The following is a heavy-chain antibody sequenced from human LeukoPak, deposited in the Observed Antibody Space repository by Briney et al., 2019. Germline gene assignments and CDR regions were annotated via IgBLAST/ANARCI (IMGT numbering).Heavy chain of an antibody. J-gene: IGHJ2*01. CDR1: GGSISSYY. Sequence: SETLSLTCTVSGGSISSYYWSWIRQPPGKGLEWIGYIYYSGSTNYNPSLKSRVTISVDTSKNQFSLKLSSVTAADTAVYYCARHDYGDYVVPWYFDLWGRGTLVTVSS. D-gene: IGHD4-17*01. CDR3: ARHDYGDYVVPWYFDL. V-gene: IGHV4-59*08. CDR2: IYYSGST.